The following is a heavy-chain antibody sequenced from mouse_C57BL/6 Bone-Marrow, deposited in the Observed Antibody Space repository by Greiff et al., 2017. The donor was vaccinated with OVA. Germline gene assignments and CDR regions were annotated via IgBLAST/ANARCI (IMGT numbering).Heavy chain of an antibody. CDR1: GFSLTSYG. CDR2: IWRGGST. V-gene: IGHV2-5*01. J-gene: IGHJ2*01. CDR3: AKNRGGNYAFDY. Sequence: VKLMESGPGLVQPSQSLSITCTVSGFSLTSYGVHWVRQSPGKGLEWLGVIWRGGSTDYNAAFMSRLSITKDNSKSQVFFKMSSLQADDTAIYYCAKNRGGNYAFDYWGQGTTLTVSS. D-gene: IGHD2-1*01.